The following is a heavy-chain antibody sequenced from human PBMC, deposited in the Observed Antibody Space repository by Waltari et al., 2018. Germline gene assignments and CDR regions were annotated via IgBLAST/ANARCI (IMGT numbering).Heavy chain of an antibody. J-gene: IGHJ4*02. CDR2: ISRSGSTI. Sequence: EVQLVESGGGLVQPGGSLSLSCAGSGFTFSNYEMNWVRQAPGTGLEWVSYISRSGSTIYYADSVKCRFTSSRDNAKNSLYLQMNSLSAEDTAVYYCTRETYEMDYWGQGILVSVSS. D-gene: IGHD3-16*01. V-gene: IGHV3-48*03. CDR3: TRETYEMDY. CDR1: GFTFSNYE.